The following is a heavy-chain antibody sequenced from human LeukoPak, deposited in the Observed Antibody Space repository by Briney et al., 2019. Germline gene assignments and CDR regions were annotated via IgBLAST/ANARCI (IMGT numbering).Heavy chain of an antibody. CDR1: GGSVSNSDYY. Sequence: SETLSLTCTVSGGSVSNSDYYCGWIRQPPGKGLEWIGSIYYSGSTYYNPSLKSRVTISVDTSKNQFSLKLSSVTAADTAVYYCARQRGYCSGGSCYGMFDYWGQGTLVTVSS. D-gene: IGHD2-15*01. V-gene: IGHV4-39*01. J-gene: IGHJ4*02. CDR3: ARQRGYCSGGSCYGMFDY. CDR2: IYYSGST.